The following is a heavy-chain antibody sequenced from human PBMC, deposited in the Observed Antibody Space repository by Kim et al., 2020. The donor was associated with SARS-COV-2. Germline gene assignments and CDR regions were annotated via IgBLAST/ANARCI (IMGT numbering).Heavy chain of an antibody. V-gene: IGHV4-39*01. CDR1: GGSISSSSYY. J-gene: IGHJ2*01. Sequence: SETLSLTCTVSGGSISSSSYYWGWIRQPPGKGLEWIGSIYYSGSTYYNPSLKSRVTISVDTSKNQFSLKLSSVTAADTAVYCCARRVVIHWYFDLWGRGTLVTVSS. CDR2: IYYSGST. CDR3: ARRVVIHWYFDL. D-gene: IGHD3-22*01.